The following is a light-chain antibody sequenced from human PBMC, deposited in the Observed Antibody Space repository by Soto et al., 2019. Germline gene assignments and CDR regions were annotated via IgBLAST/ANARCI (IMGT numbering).Light chain of an antibody. CDR2: AAS. CDR3: QQSHRTPLT. J-gene: IGKJ4*01. V-gene: IGKV1-39*01. CDR1: QSISSY. Sequence: DIQMTQSPSSLSASVGDRVTITCRASQSISSYLNWYQQKPGKAPKLLIYAASSLQSGVPSRFSGSGSGTDFTLTISSLQPEDFATYYCQQSHRTPLTFGGGTQVEIK.